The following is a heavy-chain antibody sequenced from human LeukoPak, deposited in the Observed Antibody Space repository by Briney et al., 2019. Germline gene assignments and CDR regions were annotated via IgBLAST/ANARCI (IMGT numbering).Heavy chain of an antibody. D-gene: IGHD3-9*01. CDR2: IRSTANGYAT. V-gene: IGHV3-73*01. J-gene: IGHJ4*02. CDR1: GFTFSGSA. Sequence: GGSLRLSCAASGFTFSGSALHWVRQASGKGLEWVGRIRSTANGYATAYAASVKGRFTISRDDSKNTAYLQMNSLRAEDTAVYYCAGAYQGRYFDWLLSWGQGTLVTVSS. CDR3: AGAYQGRYFDWLLS.